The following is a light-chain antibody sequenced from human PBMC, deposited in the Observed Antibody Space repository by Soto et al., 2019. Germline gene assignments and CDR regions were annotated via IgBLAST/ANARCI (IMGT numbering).Light chain of an antibody. CDR1: QSVSSSY. Sequence: EIVLTQSPGTLSLSPGERATLSCRASQSVSSSYLAWYQQKPGQAHRLLIYGASNRATGIPDRFSGSGSGTDFTLTISRLEPEDFAVYYCQQYGNSQLTFGGGTKVEIK. CDR2: GAS. CDR3: QQYGNSQLT. J-gene: IGKJ4*01. V-gene: IGKV3-20*01.